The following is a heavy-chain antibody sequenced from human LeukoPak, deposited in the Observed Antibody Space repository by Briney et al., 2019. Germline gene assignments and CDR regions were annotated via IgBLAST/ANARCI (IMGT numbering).Heavy chain of an antibody. D-gene: IGHD6-13*01. J-gene: IGHJ4*02. V-gene: IGHV4-31*03. CDR3: ARVFIAAAGYFDY. Sequence: PSETLSLTCTVSGGSISSGGYYWRWIRQHPGKGLEWIGYIYYSGSTYYNPSLKSRVTISVDTSKNQFSLKLSSVTAADTAVYYCARVFIAAAGYFDYWGQGTLVTVSS. CDR1: GGSISSGGYY. CDR2: IYYSGST.